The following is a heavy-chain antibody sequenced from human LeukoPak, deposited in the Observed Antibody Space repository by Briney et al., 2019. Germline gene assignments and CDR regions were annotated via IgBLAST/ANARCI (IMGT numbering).Heavy chain of an antibody. J-gene: IGHJ4*02. V-gene: IGHV3-73*01. CDR2: IRSKTNRYAT. CDR1: GLTFSGAA. D-gene: IGHD5-12*01. Sequence: GGSLRLSCAASGLTFSGAALHWVRQAPGKGLEWVGRIRSKTNRYATSYADSVTGRFSISRDDSNNTAYLQMTSLKTDDTAVYFCATGKYTGYDFCWGQGTLVTVPS. CDR3: ATGKYTGYDFC.